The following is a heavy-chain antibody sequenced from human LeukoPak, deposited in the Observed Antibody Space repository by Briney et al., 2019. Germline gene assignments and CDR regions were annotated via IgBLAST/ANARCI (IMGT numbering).Heavy chain of an antibody. CDR3: AKGHRGRAAAGTFDY. V-gene: IGHV3-30*18. CDR1: GFTFSSYG. CDR2: ISYDGSNK. D-gene: IGHD6-13*01. Sequence: GGSLRLSCAASGFTFSSYGMHWVRQAPGKGLEWVAVISYDGSNKYYADSVKGRFTISRDNSKNTLYLQMNSLRAEDTAVYYCAKGHRGRAAAGTFDYWGQGTLVTVSS. J-gene: IGHJ4*02.